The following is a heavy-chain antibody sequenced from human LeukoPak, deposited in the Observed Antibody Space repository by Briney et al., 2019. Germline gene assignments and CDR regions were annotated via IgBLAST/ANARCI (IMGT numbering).Heavy chain of an antibody. V-gene: IGHV4-30-2*01. CDR3: ARDNCSGGSCYSDY. CDR2: IYHSGST. Sequence: PSQTLSLTCAVSGGSISSGGYSWSWIRQPPGKGLEGIGYIYHSGSTYYNPSLKSRVTISVDRSKNQFSLKLSSVTAADTAVYYCARDNCSGGSCYSDYWGQGTLVTVSS. D-gene: IGHD2-15*01. J-gene: IGHJ4*02. CDR1: GGSISSGGYS.